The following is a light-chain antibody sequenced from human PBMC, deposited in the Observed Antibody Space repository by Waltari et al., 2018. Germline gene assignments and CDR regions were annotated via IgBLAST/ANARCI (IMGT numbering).Light chain of an antibody. CDR3: QSYDSSLSGVI. Sequence: QSVLTQPPSVSGAPGQRVTISRTGSSPNIGAGYDVHWYQKLPGTAPKLLIYGNSNRPSGVPDRFSGSKSGTSASLAITGLQAEDEADYYCQSYDSSLSGVIFGGGTKLTVL. J-gene: IGLJ2*01. V-gene: IGLV1-40*01. CDR1: SPNIGAGYD. CDR2: GNS.